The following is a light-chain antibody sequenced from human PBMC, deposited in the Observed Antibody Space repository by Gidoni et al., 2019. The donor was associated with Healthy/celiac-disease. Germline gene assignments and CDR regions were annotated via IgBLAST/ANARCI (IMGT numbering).Light chain of an antibody. CDR3: QQRRNWPPYT. CDR1: QSVSSY. V-gene: IGKV3-11*01. Sequence: IVFTQSPATLSLSPGERATLSCRASQSVSSYLAWYQQKPGQAPRLLIYDASNRATGIPARFSGSGSGTDFTLTISSLEPEDFAVYYCQQRRNWPPYTFGQGTKLEIK. CDR2: DAS. J-gene: IGKJ2*01.